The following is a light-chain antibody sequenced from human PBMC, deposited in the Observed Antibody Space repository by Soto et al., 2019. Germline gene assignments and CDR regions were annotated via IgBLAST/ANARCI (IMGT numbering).Light chain of an antibody. Sequence: EIVLTQSPATLSVSSGERATLSCRVSHSVGYTLACYQPPPGQTPRLLNYGASTTATGIPARFSGSGYGTESTLTIDSLQSEDFAVYYCLHYKDWPRWTFGQGTKVDI. CDR2: GAS. J-gene: IGKJ1*01. CDR1: HSVGYT. CDR3: LHYKDWPRWT. V-gene: IGKV3-15*01.